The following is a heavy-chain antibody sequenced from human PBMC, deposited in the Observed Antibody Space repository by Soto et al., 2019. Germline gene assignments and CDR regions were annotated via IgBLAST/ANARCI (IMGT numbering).Heavy chain of an antibody. CDR2: IKQNENEK. V-gene: IGHV3-7*05. J-gene: IGHJ4*02. D-gene: IGHD6-25*01. CDR1: GFSFNIYW. Sequence: PGGSLRLSCAASGFSFNIYWMNWVRQAPGKGLEWVATIKQNENEKSYVDSVKGRFTISRDNSRNSLYLQMDSLRAEDTAVYYCARDEGHAGGSWGQGTLVTVSS. CDR3: ARDEGHAGGS.